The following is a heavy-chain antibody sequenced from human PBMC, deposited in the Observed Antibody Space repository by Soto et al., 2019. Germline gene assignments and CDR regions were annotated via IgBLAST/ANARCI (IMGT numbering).Heavy chain of an antibody. CDR3: ARILSAPPHYHYYYMDL. D-gene: IGHD6-6*01. J-gene: IGHJ6*03. CDR2: IYYSGSP. Sequence: SETLSLTCTVSGGSITSFYWSWIRQSPGKGLEWIGYIYYSGSPTYNQSIKSRINNSKDTSKNQISMKVDSGTAADTAVYYCARILSAPPHYHYYYMDLWGKGASVTVSS. V-gene: IGHV4-59*08. CDR1: GGSITSFY.